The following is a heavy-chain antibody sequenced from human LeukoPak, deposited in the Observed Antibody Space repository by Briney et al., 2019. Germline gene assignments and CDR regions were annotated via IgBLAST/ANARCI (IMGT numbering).Heavy chain of an antibody. V-gene: IGHV4-30-4*08. CDR1: GGSISSGDYY. CDR3: ARTPTHDFWSRPGGFDP. J-gene: IGHJ5*02. Sequence: SQTLSLTCTVSGGSISSGDYYWSWIRQPPGKGLEWFGYIYYSGSTYYNPSLKSRVTISVDTSKNQFSLKLSSVTAADTAVYYCARTPTHDFWSRPGGFDPWGQGTLVTVSS. CDR2: IYYSGST. D-gene: IGHD3-3*01.